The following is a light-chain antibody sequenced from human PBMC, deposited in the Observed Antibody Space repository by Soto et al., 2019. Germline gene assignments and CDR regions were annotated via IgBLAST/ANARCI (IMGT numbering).Light chain of an antibody. J-gene: IGKJ1*01. Sequence: ENVITLSPCTLSMSPGERATLSCRASHSVTNNQLAWFRQKPGQAPRLLIWGASNRATGIPDRFSGSGSGTDFTLTISRLEPEDFVMFYCYQYGSTPPTFGQGTKVDIK. CDR1: HSVTNNQ. V-gene: IGKV3-20*01. CDR3: YQYGSTPPT. CDR2: GAS.